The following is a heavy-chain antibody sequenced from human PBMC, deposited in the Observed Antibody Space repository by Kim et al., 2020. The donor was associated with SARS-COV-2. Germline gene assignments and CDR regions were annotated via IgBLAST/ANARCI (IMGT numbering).Heavy chain of an antibody. CDR2: ITKTSSAI. CDR3: VRDRWGGAFHI. Sequence: GGSLRLSCATSGFTFSAYDMNWVRQAPGKGLEWLSFITKTSSAIYYAESVKGRFTTSRDNGKNSLYLQMSSLTDDDTAVYFSVRDRWGGAFHIWGQWTLV. J-gene: IGHJ3*02. D-gene: IGHD3-16*01. V-gene: IGHV3-48*02. CDR1: GFTFSAYD.